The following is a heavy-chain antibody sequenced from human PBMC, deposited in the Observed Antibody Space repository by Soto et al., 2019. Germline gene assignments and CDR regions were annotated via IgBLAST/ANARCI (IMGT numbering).Heavy chain of an antibody. CDR2: INWNGGST. J-gene: IGHJ4*02. CDR3: ARDRLGYSSSSAIDY. Sequence: GGSLRLSCAASGFTFDDYGMSWVRQAPGKGLEWVSGINWNGGSTGYADSVKGRFTISRDNAKNSLYLQMNSLRAEDTALYYCARDRLGYSSSSAIDYWGQGTLVTVSS. CDR1: GFTFDDYG. D-gene: IGHD6-6*01. V-gene: IGHV3-20*04.